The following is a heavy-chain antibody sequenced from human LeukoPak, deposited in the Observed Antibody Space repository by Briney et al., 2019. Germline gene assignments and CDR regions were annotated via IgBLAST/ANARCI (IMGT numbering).Heavy chain of an antibody. D-gene: IGHD5-18*01. CDR3: ARGGYSYGPGEEYFQH. J-gene: IGHJ1*01. V-gene: IGHV3-23*01. CDR1: GFTFSSYA. Sequence: PGGSLRLSCAASGFTFSSYAMSWVRQAPGKGLEWVSAISGSGGSTYYADSVKGRFTISRDNSKNTLYLQMNSLRAEDTAVYYCARGGYSYGPGEEYFQHWGQGTLVTVSS. CDR2: ISGSGGST.